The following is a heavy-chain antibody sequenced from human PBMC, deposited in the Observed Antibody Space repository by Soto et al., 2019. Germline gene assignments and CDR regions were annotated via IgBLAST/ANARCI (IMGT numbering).Heavy chain of an antibody. CDR2: ISGSGGST. Sequence: EVQLLESGGGLVQPGGSLRLSCAASGFTFSSYAMSWVRQAPGKGLEWVSAISGSGGSTYYADSVKGRFTISRENSKNTLYLQMNSLRAEDTAVYYCAKDPKLGRRGYWFDPWGQGTLVTVSS. D-gene: IGHD3-16*01. CDR3: AKDPKLGRRGYWFDP. J-gene: IGHJ5*02. V-gene: IGHV3-23*01. CDR1: GFTFSSYA.